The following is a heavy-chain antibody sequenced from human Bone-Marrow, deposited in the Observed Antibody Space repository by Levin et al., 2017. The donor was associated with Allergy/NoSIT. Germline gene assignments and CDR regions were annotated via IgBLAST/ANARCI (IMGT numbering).Heavy chain of an antibody. V-gene: IGHV3-49*03. Sequence: PGGSLRLSCTASGFTFADYTMSWFRQAPGQGLQWVGFIRSKAYGGTTECAASVKGRFTISRDDSKSIAYLQMNSLKTADTGVYYCSTPLVVVVAATRDYWGQGTLVTVSS. CDR2: IRSKAYGGTT. J-gene: IGHJ4*02. CDR3: STPLVVVVAATRDY. CDR1: GFTFADYT. D-gene: IGHD2-15*01.